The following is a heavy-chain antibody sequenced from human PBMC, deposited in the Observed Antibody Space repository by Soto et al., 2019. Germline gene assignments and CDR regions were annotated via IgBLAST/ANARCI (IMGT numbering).Heavy chain of an antibody. D-gene: IGHD3-10*01. CDR3: ARDPGSGSYYKDYYYGMDV. J-gene: IGHJ6*02. Sequence: GGSLRLSCAASGFTVSSNYMSWVRQAPGKGLEWVSVIYSGGSTYYADSVKGRFTISRDNSKNTLYLQMNSLRAEDTAVYYCARDPGSGSYYKDYYYGMDVWGQGTTVTVSS. V-gene: IGHV3-66*01. CDR2: IYSGGST. CDR1: GFTVSSNY.